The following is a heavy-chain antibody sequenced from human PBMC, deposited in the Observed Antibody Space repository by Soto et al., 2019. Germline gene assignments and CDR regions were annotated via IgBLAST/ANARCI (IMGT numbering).Heavy chain of an antibody. Sequence: GASVNVSCKASGYTFTSYGISWVRQAPGQGLEWMGWISAYNGNTNYAQKLQGRVTMTTDTSTSTAYMELRSLRSDDTAVYYCARHWRMDYYDSSGYSDFRGQGTLGTVSS. CDR3: ARHWRMDYYDSSGYSDF. D-gene: IGHD3-22*01. CDR1: GYTFTSYG. J-gene: IGHJ4*02. V-gene: IGHV1-18*01. CDR2: ISAYNGNT.